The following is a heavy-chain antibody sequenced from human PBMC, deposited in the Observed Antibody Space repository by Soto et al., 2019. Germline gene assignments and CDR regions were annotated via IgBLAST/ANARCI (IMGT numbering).Heavy chain of an antibody. D-gene: IGHD3-10*01. V-gene: IGHV4-31*03. Sequence: SRTLSLTCTVPDGSISSGGYYWSWIRQHPGKGLEWIGYIYYSGSTYYNQSIKSRVTISVDTSKNQFSLKLSSVTAADTAVYYCARVTYGSGSLMYYYYCIDGSRQGTTVT. J-gene: IGHJ6*02. CDR3: ARVTYGSGSLMYYYYCIDG. CDR2: IYYSGST. CDR1: DGSISSGGYY.